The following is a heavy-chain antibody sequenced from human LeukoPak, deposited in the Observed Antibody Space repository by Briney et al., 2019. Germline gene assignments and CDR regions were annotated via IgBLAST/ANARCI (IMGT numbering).Heavy chain of an antibody. D-gene: IGHD5-18*01. CDR2: ISHYGTNK. Sequence: GRSLRLSCAASGFPFSSYGMQWVRQAPGKGLEGVAVISHYGTNKYYIDSVKGRFTVSRDNTKNTLYLLMNSLRAEDTALYYCAKARGYSYGSLRAYYYGMDVWGQGTTVTVSS. CDR3: AKARGYSYGSLRAYYYGMDV. V-gene: IGHV3-30*18. CDR1: GFPFSSYG. J-gene: IGHJ6*02.